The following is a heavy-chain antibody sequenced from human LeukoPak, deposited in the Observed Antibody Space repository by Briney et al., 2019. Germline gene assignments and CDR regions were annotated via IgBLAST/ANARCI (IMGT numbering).Heavy chain of an antibody. CDR3: ARIRAFAGTGDY. Sequence: GRSLRLSCAASGLTFSSYSKNWTRHPPAKGLEWGSYITSSSSTIYYADSVKGRFTISRDNPKNSLYLQMNSQRAEDTAVYYCARIRAFAGTGDYWGQGTLVTVSS. D-gene: IGHD6-13*01. CDR1: GLTFSSYS. V-gene: IGHV3-48*01. J-gene: IGHJ4*02. CDR2: ITSSSSTI.